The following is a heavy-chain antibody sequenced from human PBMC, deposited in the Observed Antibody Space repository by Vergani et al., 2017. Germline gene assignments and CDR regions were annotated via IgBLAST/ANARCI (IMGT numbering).Heavy chain of an antibody. V-gene: IGHV3-23*04. CDR1: GFTFSSYA. D-gene: IGHD3-16*02. Sequence: VQLVESGGGVVQPGRSLRLSCAASGFTFSSYAMSWVRQAPGKGLEWVSAISGSGGSTYYADSVKGRFTISRDNSKNTLYLQMNSLRAEDTAVYYCAKDPPLLITFGGVIVPSDAFDIWGQGTMVTVSS. CDR3: AKDPPLLITFGGVIVPSDAFDI. CDR2: ISGSGGST. J-gene: IGHJ3*02.